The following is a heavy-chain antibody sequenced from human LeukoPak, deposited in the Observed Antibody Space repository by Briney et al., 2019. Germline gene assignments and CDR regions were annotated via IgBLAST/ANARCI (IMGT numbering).Heavy chain of an antibody. CDR3: ASLNTAMVIIDY. Sequence: PSETLSLTCTVSGGSISSYYWSWIRQPPGKGLEWIGSIYYSGSTYYNPSLKSRVTISVDTSKNQFSLKLSSVTAADTAVYYCASLNTAMVIIDYWGQGTLVTVSS. CDR2: IYYSGST. CDR1: GGSISSYY. D-gene: IGHD5-18*01. J-gene: IGHJ4*02. V-gene: IGHV4-39*07.